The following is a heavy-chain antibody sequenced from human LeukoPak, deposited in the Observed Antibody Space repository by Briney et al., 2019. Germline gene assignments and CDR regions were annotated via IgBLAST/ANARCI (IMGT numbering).Heavy chain of an antibody. Sequence: GGSLKLSCAASGFTFSNYVMQWVRQAPGKGLEWVALIAHDGSNKYYADSVKGRFTVSRDNAKNSLYLQMNSLRAEDTALYYCAKGYSTVTTSIFDYWGQGTLVTVSS. D-gene: IGHD4-17*01. CDR3: AKGYSTVTTSIFDY. CDR1: GFTFSNYV. J-gene: IGHJ4*02. V-gene: IGHV3-30*18. CDR2: IAHDGSNK.